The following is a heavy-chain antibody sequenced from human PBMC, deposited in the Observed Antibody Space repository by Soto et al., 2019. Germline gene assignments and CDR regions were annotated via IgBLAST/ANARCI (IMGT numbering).Heavy chain of an antibody. V-gene: IGHV3-11*01. J-gene: IGHJ3*02. D-gene: IGHD3-22*01. CDR1: GFTFSDYY. Sequence: QVQLVESGGGLVKPGGSLRLSCAASGFTFSDYYMSWIRQAPGKGLEWVSYISSSGSTIYYADSVKGRFTISRDNAKNSXYXQMNSLRAEDTAVYYCARDRANYYDSSGYLTDAFDIWGQGTMVTVSS. CDR3: ARDRANYYDSSGYLTDAFDI. CDR2: ISSSGSTI.